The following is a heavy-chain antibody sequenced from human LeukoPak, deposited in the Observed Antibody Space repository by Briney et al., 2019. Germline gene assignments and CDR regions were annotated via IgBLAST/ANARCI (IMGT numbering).Heavy chain of an antibody. Sequence: SETLSLTCVASGVSISSSNYYWGWIRQPPGKGLEWIGTIYYNGSPSYNPSLKSRGTISADTSKNQFSLKLSSVTAADTAVYYCARWGRDDNNGWFYWGQGTLVTVSS. J-gene: IGHJ4*02. V-gene: IGHV4-39*01. CDR2: IYYNGSP. D-gene: IGHD5-24*01. CDR3: ARWGRDDNNGWFY. CDR1: GVSISSSNYY.